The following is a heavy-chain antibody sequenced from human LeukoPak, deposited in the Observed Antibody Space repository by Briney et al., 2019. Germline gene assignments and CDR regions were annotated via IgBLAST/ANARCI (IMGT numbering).Heavy chain of an antibody. J-gene: IGHJ4*02. D-gene: IGHD3-3*01. CDR2: IYHSGST. V-gene: IGHV4-4*02. CDR3: AGDFWSGYYFRD. Sequence: SETLSLTCAVSGGSISSSNWWGWVRQPPGKGLEWIGEIYHSGSTNYNPSLKSRVTISVDTSKNQFSLKLSSVTAADTAVYYCAGDFWSGYYFRDWGQGTLVTVSS. CDR1: GGSISSSNW.